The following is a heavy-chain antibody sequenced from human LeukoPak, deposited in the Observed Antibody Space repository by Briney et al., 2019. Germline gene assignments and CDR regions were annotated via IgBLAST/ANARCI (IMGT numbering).Heavy chain of an antibody. J-gene: IGHJ4*02. CDR1: GFTLSSSA. CDR3: AKTRNYDILTATEFDY. CDR2: ISNNGGYT. V-gene: IGHV3-23*01. D-gene: IGHD3-9*01. Sequence: PGGSLRLSCAASGFTLSSSAMSWVRQAPGRGLEWVSAISNNGGYTYYADSVKGRFTISRDNSKNTLYLQMNSLRAEDTAIYYCAKTRNYDILTATEFDYWGQGTLVTVSS.